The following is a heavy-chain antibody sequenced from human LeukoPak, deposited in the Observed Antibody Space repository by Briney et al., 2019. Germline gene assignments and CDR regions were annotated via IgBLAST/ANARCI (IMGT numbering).Heavy chain of an antibody. CDR1: GFTFSSYA. CDR3: VKVSSTVGAAYFDY. Sequence: GGSLRLSCSASGFTFSSYAMHWVRQAPGKGLEYISGITSNGDTTYHADSVKGRFTISRDNSKNTLYLQMSSLRAEDTAVYYCVKVSSTVGAAYFDYWGQGTLVTVSS. V-gene: IGHV3-64D*06. J-gene: IGHJ4*02. D-gene: IGHD1-26*01. CDR2: ITSNGDTT.